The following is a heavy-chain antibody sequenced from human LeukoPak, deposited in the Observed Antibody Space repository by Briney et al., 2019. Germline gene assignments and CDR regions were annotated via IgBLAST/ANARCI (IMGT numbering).Heavy chain of an antibody. Sequence: ASVKVSCKVSGYTLTELSMHWVRQAPGKGLEWMGGFDPEDGETIYAQKFQGRVTMTEDTSTDTAYMELSSLRSEDTAVYYCATSFYDSSGYKSWFDPRGQGTLVTVSS. D-gene: IGHD3-22*01. CDR2: FDPEDGET. CDR1: GYTLTELS. J-gene: IGHJ5*02. CDR3: ATSFYDSSGYKSWFDP. V-gene: IGHV1-24*01.